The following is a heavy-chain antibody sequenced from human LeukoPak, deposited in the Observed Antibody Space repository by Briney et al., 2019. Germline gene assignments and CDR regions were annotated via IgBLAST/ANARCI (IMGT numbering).Heavy chain of an antibody. CDR1: GFTFSSCG. CDR2: LSYNGSNK. J-gene: IGHJ3*02. Sequence: GGSLRLSCAASGFTFSSCGMHGVRQAPGKGLEWVALLSYNGSNKNYADSVKGRFTISRDNSKNTLYLQMNSLRAEDTAVYYCAKDYYGYGFDAFDIWGQGTMVTVSS. D-gene: IGHD3-10*01. V-gene: IGHV3-30*18. CDR3: AKDYYGYGFDAFDI.